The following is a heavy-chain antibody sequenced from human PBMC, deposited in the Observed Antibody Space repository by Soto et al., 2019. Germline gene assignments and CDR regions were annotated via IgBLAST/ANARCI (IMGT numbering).Heavy chain of an antibody. CDR3: ARDRESCSVASCFGSNWFDP. CDR2: VSTTGGST. Sequence: GGSLRFSCAASGFTFSTYAMNWVRQAPGKGLEWVSSVSTTGGSTYYADSVKGRFTMSRDNSKNTLYLQMNSLGAEDTAIYYCARDRESCSVASCFGSNWFDPWGQGTLVTVSS. V-gene: IGHV3-23*01. D-gene: IGHD2-15*01. J-gene: IGHJ5*02. CDR1: GFTFSTYA.